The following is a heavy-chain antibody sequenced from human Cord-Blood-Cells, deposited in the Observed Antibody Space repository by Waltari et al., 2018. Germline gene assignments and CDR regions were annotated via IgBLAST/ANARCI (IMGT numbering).Heavy chain of an antibody. CDR3: ARDRDTGLFDY. V-gene: IGHV3-30-3*01. CDR1: GFTFRSSA. D-gene: IGHD1-1*01. J-gene: IGHJ4*02. Sequence: QVQLVESGGGVVQPGRSLRLSCAASGFTFRSSAMHWVRQAPGKGLEWVAVISYDGSNKYYADSVKGRFTISRDNSKNTLYLQMNSLRAEDTAVYYCARDRDTGLFDYWGQGTLVTVSS. CDR2: ISYDGSNK.